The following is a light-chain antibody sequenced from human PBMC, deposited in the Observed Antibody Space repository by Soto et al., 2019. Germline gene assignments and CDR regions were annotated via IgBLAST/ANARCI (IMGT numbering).Light chain of an antibody. J-gene: IGKJ1*01. Sequence: DIQMTQSPSTLSASVGDRVTITCRASQSINNWLAWYQQKPGKAPKLLIYKASNLDIGVPSRFSGSGSGTEFPLTISRLQPDDFATYYCQQYDTYWTFGQGPKVEIK. CDR3: QQYDTYWT. V-gene: IGKV1-5*03. CDR1: QSINNW. CDR2: KAS.